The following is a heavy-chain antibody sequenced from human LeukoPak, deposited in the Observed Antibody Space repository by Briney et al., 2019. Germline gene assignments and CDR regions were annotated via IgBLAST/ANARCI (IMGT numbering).Heavy chain of an antibody. Sequence: ASVKVSCKASGYTFTSYGISWVRQAPGQGLEWMGWISAYNGNTNYAQKLQGRVTMTTDTSTSTAYMELRSLRSDDTAVYYCARAVEYSTNPTTGDAFDIWGQGTMATVSS. CDR2: ISAYNGNT. D-gene: IGHD6-6*01. J-gene: IGHJ3*02. CDR3: ARAVEYSTNPTTGDAFDI. V-gene: IGHV1-18*01. CDR1: GYTFTSYG.